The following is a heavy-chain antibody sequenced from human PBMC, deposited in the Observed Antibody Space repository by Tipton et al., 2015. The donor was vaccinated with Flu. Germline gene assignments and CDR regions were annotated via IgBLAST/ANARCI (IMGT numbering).Heavy chain of an antibody. D-gene: IGHD4-17*01. CDR1: GFTFSSYE. CDR3: AREGLYGDYAFDY. V-gene: IGHV3-48*03. CDR2: ISGSGSTI. J-gene: IGHJ4*02. Sequence: SLRLSCAASGFTFSSYEMNWVRQAPGKGLEWASYISGSGSTIYYADSVKGRFTISRDNAKNSLYLQMNSLRAEDTAVYYCAREGLYGDYAFDYWGQGTLVTVSS.